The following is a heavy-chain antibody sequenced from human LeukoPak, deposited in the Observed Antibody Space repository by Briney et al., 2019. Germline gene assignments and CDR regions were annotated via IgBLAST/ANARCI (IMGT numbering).Heavy chain of an antibody. CDR3: TKTGGPWD. CDR2: IYSDGTS. V-gene: IGHV3-53*01. J-gene: IGHJ4*02. D-gene: IGHD7-27*01. CDR1: GFTFSSYW. Sequence: GGSLRLSCEASGFTFSSYWMSWIRQAPGKGLEWVSVIYSDGTSYYADSVKARFSISRDNSKNTLYLQMNSLRVEDTAMYYCTKTGGPWDWGQGTLVTVSS.